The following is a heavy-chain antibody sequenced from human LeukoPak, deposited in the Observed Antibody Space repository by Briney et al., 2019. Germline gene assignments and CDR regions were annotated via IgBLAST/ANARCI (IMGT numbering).Heavy chain of an antibody. CDR3: ARVDIVVVVAANRFDP. V-gene: IGHV1-18*01. CDR1: GYTFTSYG. D-gene: IGHD2-15*01. J-gene: IGHJ5*02. Sequence: ASVKVSCKASGYTFTSYGISWVRQAPGQGLEWMGWICAYNGNTNYAQKLQGRVTMTTDTSTSTAYMELRSLRSDDTAVYYCARVDIVVVVAANRFDPWGQGTLVTVSS. CDR2: ICAYNGNT.